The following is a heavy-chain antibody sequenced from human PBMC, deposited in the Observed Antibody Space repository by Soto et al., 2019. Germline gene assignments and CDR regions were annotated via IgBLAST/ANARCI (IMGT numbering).Heavy chain of an antibody. J-gene: IGHJ6*02. Sequence: GESLKISCKGSGYSFTSYWIGSVRQMPGKGLEWMGIIYPGDSDTRYSPSFQGQVTISADKSISTAYLQWSSLKASDTAMYYRARSCYDFWSGYYIHAQSCMDVWGQGTTVTV. V-gene: IGHV5-51*01. D-gene: IGHD3-3*01. CDR2: IYPGDSDT. CDR3: ARSCYDFWSGYYIHAQSCMDV. CDR1: GYSFTSYW.